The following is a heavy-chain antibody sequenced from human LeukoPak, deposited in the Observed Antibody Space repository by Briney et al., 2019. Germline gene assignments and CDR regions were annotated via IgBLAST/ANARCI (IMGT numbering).Heavy chain of an antibody. D-gene: IGHD6-13*01. CDR3: ARETTGAGTARPFDY. Sequence: SETLSLTCTVSGGSISNFYWSWTRQPAGKTLEWIGRIYSSGSTNYNPSLKSRVTMSLGTSKNQFSLKLSSVTAADTAVYFCARETTGAGTARPFDYWGQGTLVTVSS. J-gene: IGHJ4*02. CDR1: GGSISNFY. V-gene: IGHV4-4*07. CDR2: IYSSGST.